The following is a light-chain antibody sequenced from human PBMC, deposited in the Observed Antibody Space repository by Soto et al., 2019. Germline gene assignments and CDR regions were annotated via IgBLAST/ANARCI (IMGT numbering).Light chain of an antibody. J-gene: IGLJ2*01. CDR2: DVS. Sequence: QSALTQPASVSGSPGQSITISCTATSSDVGDYNYVSWYQQHPDKAPKVMIYDVSSRPSGVSNRFSGSKSGNTASLTISGLQAEDEADYYCSSYGSSSIFVVFGGGTKLTVL. CDR3: SSYGSSSIFVV. V-gene: IGLV2-14*01. CDR1: SSDVGDYNY.